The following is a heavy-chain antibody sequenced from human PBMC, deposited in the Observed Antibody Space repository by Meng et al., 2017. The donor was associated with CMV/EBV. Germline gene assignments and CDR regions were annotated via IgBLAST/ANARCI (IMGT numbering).Heavy chain of an antibody. Sequence: KASGYTFTGYYMYWVRQAPGQGLEWMGWINPNSGGTNYAQKFQGRVTMTRDTSISTAYMELSRLRSDDTAVYYCARGMKQQLVDFDYWGQGTLVTVSS. V-gene: IGHV1-2*02. J-gene: IGHJ4*02. D-gene: IGHD6-13*01. CDR1: GYTFTGYY. CDR3: ARGMKQQLVDFDY. CDR2: INPNSGGT.